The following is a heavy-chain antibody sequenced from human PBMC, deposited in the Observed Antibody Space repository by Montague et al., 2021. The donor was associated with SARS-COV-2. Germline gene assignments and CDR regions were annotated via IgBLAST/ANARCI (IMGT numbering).Heavy chain of an antibody. Sequence: PALVKPTQTLTLTCSFSGSSLRTSGVGVGWIRQPPGKALEWLAVIYWDDDKRYSPSLKSRLTITKDTSKNQVVLTMTNMDPVDTATYYCVHSYADYLFDYWGRGTLVSVSS. V-gene: IGHV2-5*02. J-gene: IGHJ4*02. CDR1: GSSLRTSGVG. CDR2: IYWDDDK. CDR3: VHSYADYLFDY. D-gene: IGHD4-17*01.